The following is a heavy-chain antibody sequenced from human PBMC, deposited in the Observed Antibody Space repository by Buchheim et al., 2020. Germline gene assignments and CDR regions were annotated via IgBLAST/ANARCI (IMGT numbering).Heavy chain of an antibody. Sequence: QVQLQQWGAGLLKPSETLSLTCAVYGGSFSGSYWSWIRQPPGKGLEWIGEINHSGSTNYNPSLKSRVTISVDTSKNQFSLKLSSVTAADTAVYYCARGFRLRIAARNYYFDYWGQGTL. V-gene: IGHV4-34*01. CDR1: GGSFSGSY. CDR2: INHSGST. CDR3: ARGFRLRIAARNYYFDY. J-gene: IGHJ4*02. D-gene: IGHD6-6*01.